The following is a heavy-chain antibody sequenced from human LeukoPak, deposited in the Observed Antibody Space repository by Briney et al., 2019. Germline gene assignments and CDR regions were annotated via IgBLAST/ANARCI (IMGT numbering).Heavy chain of an antibody. CDR2: INEDETAK. V-gene: IGHV3-7*03. CDR3: VKDERDAYYEF. Sequence: GGSLRLSCAASGFTFSSYAMSWVRQVPGKGLEWVANINEDETAKYYVGSVKGRFTISRDNAKNSLYLQMNSLRAEDTAIYYCVKDERDAYYEFWGQGTLVTVSS. CDR1: GFTFSSYA. D-gene: IGHD3-16*01. J-gene: IGHJ4*02.